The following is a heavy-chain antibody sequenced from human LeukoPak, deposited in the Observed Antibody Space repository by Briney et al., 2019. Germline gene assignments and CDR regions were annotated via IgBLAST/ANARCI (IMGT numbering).Heavy chain of an antibody. D-gene: IGHD6-19*01. Sequence: GGSLRLSCAASGFTFSSYEMNWVRQAPGKGLEWVSYISSSGSTIYYADSVKGRFTISRDSAKNSLYLEMNSLRAGDTAVYYCARDSVLGYSSGWYRLEHFDYWGQGTLVTVSS. V-gene: IGHV3-48*03. CDR3: ARDSVLGYSSGWYRLEHFDY. J-gene: IGHJ4*02. CDR1: GFTFSSYE. CDR2: ISSSGSTI.